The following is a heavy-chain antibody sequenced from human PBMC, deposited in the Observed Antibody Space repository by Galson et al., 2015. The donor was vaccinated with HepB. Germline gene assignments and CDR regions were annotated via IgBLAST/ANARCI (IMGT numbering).Heavy chain of an antibody. CDR1: GFTFSSYA. J-gene: IGHJ4*02. CDR3: ARDRAVTPGYFDY. CDR2: ISYDGSNK. D-gene: IGHD4-11*01. Sequence: SLRLSCAASGFTFSSYAMHWVRQAPGKGLEWVAVISYDGSNKYYADSVKGRFTISRDNSKNTLYLQMNSLRAEDTAVYYCARDRAVTPGYFDYWGQGTLVTVSS. V-gene: IGHV3-30-3*01.